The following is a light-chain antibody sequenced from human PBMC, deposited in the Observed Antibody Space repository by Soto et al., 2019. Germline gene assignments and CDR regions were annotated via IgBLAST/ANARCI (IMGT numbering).Light chain of an antibody. J-gene: IGKJ1*01. CDR1: QSISSY. Sequence: EIVLTQSPGTVSLSQGDTATLSCKASQSISSYLAWYQQKPGQAPRLLIYDASSRATGIPARFSGSGSGTDFTLTISRLEPEDFAVYYCQQYGSSPKWTFGQRTMVDI. CDR3: QQYGSSPKWT. CDR2: DAS. V-gene: IGKV3-20*01.